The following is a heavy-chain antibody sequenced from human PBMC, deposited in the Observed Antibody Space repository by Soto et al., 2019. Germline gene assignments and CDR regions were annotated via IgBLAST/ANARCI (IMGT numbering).Heavy chain of an antibody. D-gene: IGHD4-17*01. CDR2: TIAIFGTA. CDR1: GGTFTDYA. CDR3: ARGAFRGIAYGPYYYAMDV. V-gene: IGHV1-69*01. J-gene: IGHJ6*02. Sequence: QVQLVQSGPKVKRPGSSVKVSCEASGGTFTDYAFSWVRQAPGHGLEWMGGTIAIFGTAYYAQKFQGRVTITADRSTSTAYMELTGLRSDDTAVYYCARGAFRGIAYGPYYYAMDVWGQGTTITVSS.